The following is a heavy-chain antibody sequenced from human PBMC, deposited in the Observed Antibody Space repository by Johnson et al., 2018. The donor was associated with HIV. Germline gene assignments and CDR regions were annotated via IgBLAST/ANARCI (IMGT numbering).Heavy chain of an antibody. CDR3: ARGQGGIQLWFDGFDI. Sequence: VQLVESGGGLVKPGGSLRLSCAVSGFKFSDFYMTWIRQVPGKGLECVAYISSSGAGIYYADSVRGRFTISRDNAKNSLFLQMNSLRAEDMAVYYCARGQGGIQLWFDGFDIWGQGTMVTVSS. CDR2: ISSSGAGI. J-gene: IGHJ3*02. V-gene: IGHV3-11*04. D-gene: IGHD5-18*01. CDR1: GFKFSDFY.